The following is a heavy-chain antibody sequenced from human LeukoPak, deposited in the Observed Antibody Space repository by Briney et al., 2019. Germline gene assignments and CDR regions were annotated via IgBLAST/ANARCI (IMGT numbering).Heavy chain of an antibody. D-gene: IGHD5-12*01. V-gene: IGHV1-24*01. J-gene: IGHJ4*02. Sequence: ASVKVSCKVSGYTLTELSMHWVRQAPGKGLEWMGGFDPEDGETIYAQKFQGRVTMTEDTSTDTAYMELSSLRSEDTAVYYCAAYSGYDVFFDYWGQGTLATVSS. CDR1: GYTLTELS. CDR3: AAYSGYDVFFDY. CDR2: FDPEDGET.